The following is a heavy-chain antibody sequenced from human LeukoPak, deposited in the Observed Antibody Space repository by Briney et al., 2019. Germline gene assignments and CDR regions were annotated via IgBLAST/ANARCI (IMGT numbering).Heavy chain of an antibody. CDR2: ISAYNGNT. Sequence: PVASVKVSCKASGYTFTSYGISWVRQAPGQGLEWMGWISAYNGNTNYAQKLQGRVTMTTDTSTSTAYMELRSLRSDDTAVYYCASFGKTGPYYDFWEVWFDPWGQGTLVTVSS. CDR1: GYTFTSYG. D-gene: IGHD3-3*01. CDR3: ASFGKTGPYYDFWEVWFDP. V-gene: IGHV1-18*01. J-gene: IGHJ5*02.